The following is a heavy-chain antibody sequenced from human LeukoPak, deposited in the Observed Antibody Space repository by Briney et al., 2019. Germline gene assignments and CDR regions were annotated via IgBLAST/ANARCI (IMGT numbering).Heavy chain of an antibody. CDR3: ARRVSAGWFDP. CDR1: GGSISSYY. CDR2: IFDSGST. V-gene: IGHV4-59*08. J-gene: IGHJ5*02. Sequence: KPSETLSLTCTVSGGSISSYYWSWVRQPPGKGLEWIGFIFDSGSTNYNPSLKSRVTISVDSSKNQFSLKLSSVTAADTAVYYCARRVSAGWFDPWGQGTLGTVSS. D-gene: IGHD5/OR15-5a*01.